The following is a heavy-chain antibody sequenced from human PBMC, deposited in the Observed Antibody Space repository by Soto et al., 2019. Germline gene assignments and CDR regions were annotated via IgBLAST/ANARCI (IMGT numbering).Heavy chain of an antibody. CDR3: ARSFYYGSEHHNFDY. CDR2: IYYSGST. CDR1: GGSISSSSYY. D-gene: IGHD3-10*01. Sequence: PSETLSLTCTVSGGSISSSSYYWGWIRQPPGKGLEWIGSIYYSGSTYYNPSLKSRVTISVDTSKNQFSLKLSSVTAADTAVYYCARSFYYGSEHHNFDYWGQGTLVTVSS. V-gene: IGHV4-39*01. J-gene: IGHJ4*02.